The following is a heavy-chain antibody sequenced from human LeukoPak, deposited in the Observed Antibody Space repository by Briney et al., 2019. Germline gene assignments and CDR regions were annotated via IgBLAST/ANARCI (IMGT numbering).Heavy chain of an antibody. Sequence: SETLSLTCTVSGGSISSYYWSWIRQPPGKGLEWIGEINHSGSTNYNPSLKSRVTISVDTSKNQFSLKLSSVTAADTAVYYCAHSLGAFDIWGQGTMVTVSS. J-gene: IGHJ3*02. CDR2: INHSGST. CDR1: GGSISSYY. CDR3: AHSLGAFDI. D-gene: IGHD2-21*01. V-gene: IGHV4-34*01.